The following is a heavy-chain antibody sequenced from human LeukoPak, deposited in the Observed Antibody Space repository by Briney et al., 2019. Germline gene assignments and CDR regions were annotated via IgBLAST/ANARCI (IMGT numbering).Heavy chain of an antibody. Sequence: ASVKVSCKASGGTFSSYAISWVRQAPGQGLEWMGRIIPILGIANYAQKFQGRVTITADKSTSTAYMELSSLRSEDTAVYCCARGKEYSYGPTGYWGQGTLVAVSS. V-gene: IGHV1-69*04. CDR1: GGTFSSYA. D-gene: IGHD5-18*01. CDR2: IIPILGIA. J-gene: IGHJ4*02. CDR3: ARGKEYSYGPTGY.